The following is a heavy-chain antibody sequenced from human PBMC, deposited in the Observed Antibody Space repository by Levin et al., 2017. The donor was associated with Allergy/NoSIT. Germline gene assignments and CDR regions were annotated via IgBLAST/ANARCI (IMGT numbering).Heavy chain of an antibody. CDR3: AKVPAVVVITTYYFDY. D-gene: IGHD3-22*01. J-gene: IGHJ4*02. CDR1: GFTFSSYA. Sequence: GESLKISCAASGFTFSSYAMSWVRQAPGKGLEWVSAISGSGGSTYYADSVKGRFTISRDNSKNTLYLQMNSLRAEDTAVYYCAKVPAVVVITTYYFDYWGQGTLVTVSS. CDR2: ISGSGGST. V-gene: IGHV3-23*01.